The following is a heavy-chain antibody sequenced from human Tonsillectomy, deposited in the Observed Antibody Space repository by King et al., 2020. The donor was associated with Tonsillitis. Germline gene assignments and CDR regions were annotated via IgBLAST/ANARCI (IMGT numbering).Heavy chain of an antibody. J-gene: IGHJ3*01. D-gene: IGHD1-26*01. CDR3: AIASGGLSGSYPLNAFDV. CDR1: GFTFSSYA. CDR2: LSGSGSST. V-gene: IGHV3-23*04. Sequence: VQLVESGGGLVQPGGSLRLSCAASGFTFSSYAMSWVRQAPGKGLEWVSTLSGSGSSTYYADSVKGRLTISRDNSKNTLYLQMSSLRAEDTSVYYCAIASGGLSGSYPLNAFDVWGQGTMVTVS.